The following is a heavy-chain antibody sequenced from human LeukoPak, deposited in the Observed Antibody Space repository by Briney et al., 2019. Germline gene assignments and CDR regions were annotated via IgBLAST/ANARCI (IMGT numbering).Heavy chain of an antibody. D-gene: IGHD3-16*01. CDR3: ARGGPGSRISFDY. CDR2: IYYSGST. J-gene: IGHJ4*02. CDR1: GGSISSSSYY. Sequence: SETLSLTCTVSGGSISSSSYYWGWIRQPPGKGLEWIGSIYYSGSTYYNPSLKSRVTMSVDTSKNQFSLKLSSVTAADTAVYYCARGGPGSRISFDYWGQGTLVTVSS. V-gene: IGHV4-39*01.